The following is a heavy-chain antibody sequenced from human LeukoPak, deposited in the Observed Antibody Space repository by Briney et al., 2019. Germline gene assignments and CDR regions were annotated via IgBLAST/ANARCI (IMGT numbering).Heavy chain of an antibody. CDR3: ARDQDSSGYFYVADAFDI. CDR2: INPDNGDT. D-gene: IGHD3-22*01. Sequence: ASVKVSCKASGYTFTGYYMHWVRQAPGQGLEWMGWINPDNGDTNYAQKFRGRVTMTRDTSISTVYMELGRLTSDDTAVYYCARDQDSSGYFYVADAFDIWGQGTMVTVSS. CDR1: GYTFTGYY. J-gene: IGHJ3*02. V-gene: IGHV1-2*02.